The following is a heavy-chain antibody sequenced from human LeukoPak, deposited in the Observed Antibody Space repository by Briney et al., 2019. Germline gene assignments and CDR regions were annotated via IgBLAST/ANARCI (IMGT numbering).Heavy chain of an antibody. J-gene: IGHJ4*02. D-gene: IGHD6-19*01. CDR2: ISYDGSNK. V-gene: IGHV3-30*18. CDR3: AKAGIAVAGTIGYYFDY. CDR1: GFTFSSYG. Sequence: GGSLRLSCAASGFTFSSYGMHWVRQAPGKGLEWVAVISYDGSNKYYADSVKGRFTISRDNSKNTLYLQMNSLRAEDTAVYYCAKAGIAVAGTIGYYFDYWGQGTLVTVSS.